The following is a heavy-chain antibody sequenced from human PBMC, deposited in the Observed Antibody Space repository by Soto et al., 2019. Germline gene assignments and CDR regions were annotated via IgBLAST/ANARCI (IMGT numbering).Heavy chain of an antibody. CDR3: VRDWTFRSGSYYYDRLDS. V-gene: IGHV3-7*04. Sequence: EIQLVESGGGLVQPGGSLRLSCAASGFTFSIDWMTWVRQAPGKGLEWVANINQDEKKKNYADSVAGRFTISRDNAKNSLYLEMSSLRIEDTAVYYCVRDWTFRSGSYYYDRLDSWGQGSLVTVSS. J-gene: IGHJ4*02. CDR1: GFTFSIDW. D-gene: IGHD3-16*01. CDR2: INQDEKKK.